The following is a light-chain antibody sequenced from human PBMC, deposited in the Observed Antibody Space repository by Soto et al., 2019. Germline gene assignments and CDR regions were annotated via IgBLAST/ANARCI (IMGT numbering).Light chain of an antibody. J-gene: IGKJ1*01. Sequence: ESVLTQSPATLSLSPGERATLSCRASQNIGNYLAWYQQKPGQTPRLLIYEASNRATGIPARFSGSGSGTDFTRTISSLEPEDFTIYYCQQRSSWPPTWAFGQGTKVEIK. V-gene: IGKV3-11*01. CDR1: QNIGNY. CDR3: QQRSSWPPTWA. CDR2: EAS.